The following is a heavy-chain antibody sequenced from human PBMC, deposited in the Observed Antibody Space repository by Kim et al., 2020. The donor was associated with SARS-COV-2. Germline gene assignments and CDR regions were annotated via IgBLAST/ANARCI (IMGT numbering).Heavy chain of an antibody. CDR1: GGSFSGYY. CDR2: INHSGST. Sequence: SETLSLTCAVYGGSFSGYYWSWIRQPPGKGLEWIGEINHSGSTNYNPSLKSRVTISVDTSKNQFSLKLSSVTAADTAVYYCAREGHYYGSGSYYNSDSSWFDPWGQGTLVTVSS. CDR3: AREGHYYGSGSYYNSDSSWFDP. V-gene: IGHV4-34*01. D-gene: IGHD3-10*01. J-gene: IGHJ5*02.